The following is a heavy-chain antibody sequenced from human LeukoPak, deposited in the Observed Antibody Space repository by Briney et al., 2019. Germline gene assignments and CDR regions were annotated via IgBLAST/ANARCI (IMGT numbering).Heavy chain of an antibody. CDR2: IFYSGLT. CDR1: GGSISTNNW. D-gene: IGHD3-10*01. V-gene: IGHV4-4*02. J-gene: IGHJ3*02. CDR3: AKSNGYGLVDI. Sequence: PSETLSLTCAISGGSISTNNWWSWVRQTPGKGLEWIGEIFYSGLTNYATSLRSRVSISLDKSKNEFSLKVTSVTAADTAVYYCAKSNGYGLVDIWGQGTMVTVSS.